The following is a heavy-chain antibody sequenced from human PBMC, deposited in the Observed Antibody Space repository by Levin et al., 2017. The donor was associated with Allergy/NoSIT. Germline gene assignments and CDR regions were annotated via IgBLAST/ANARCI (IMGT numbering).Heavy chain of an antibody. CDR3: ARASRGQGWSTPTDAFDI. D-gene: IGHD6-19*01. CDR2: ISYDGSNK. J-gene: IGHJ3*02. CDR1: GFTFSSYA. V-gene: IGHV3-30-3*01. Sequence: RSGGSLRLSCAASGFTFSSYAMHWVRQAPGKGLEWVAVISYDGSNKYYADSVKGRFTISRDNSKNTLYLQMNSLRAEDTAVYYCARASRGQGWSTPTDAFDIWGQGTMVTVSS.